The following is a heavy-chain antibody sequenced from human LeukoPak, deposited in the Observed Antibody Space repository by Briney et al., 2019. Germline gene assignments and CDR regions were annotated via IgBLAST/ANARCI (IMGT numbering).Heavy chain of an antibody. V-gene: IGHV1-8*02. CDR2: MNPNSGNT. CDR3: ARGLMVRGVHPREYYFDY. D-gene: IGHD3-10*01. Sequence: GASVKVSCKASGYTFTGYYMHWVRQATGQGLEWMGWMNPNSGNTGYAQKFQGRVTMTRNTSISTAYMELSSLRSEDTAVYYCARGLMVRGVHPREYYFDYWGQGTLVTVSS. CDR1: GYTFTGYY. J-gene: IGHJ4*02.